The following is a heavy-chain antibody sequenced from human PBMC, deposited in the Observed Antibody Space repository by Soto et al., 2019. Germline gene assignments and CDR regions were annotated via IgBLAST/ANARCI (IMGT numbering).Heavy chain of an antibody. CDR1: GGSVSSYH. V-gene: IGHV4-59*02. D-gene: IGHD6-6*01. CDR3: AREFFWRSSSSPTYYYYLDV. J-gene: IGHJ6*03. Sequence: VQLQESGEGLVKPSETLSLTCTVSGGSVSSYHWTWIRQSPGKGLEWIGYIYYNGTTDYNPSLKSRVTISVSTSKRQFSLSLTSVTAADTAVYYCAREFFWRSSSSPTYYYYLDVWGIGTTVTVSS. CDR2: IYYNGTT.